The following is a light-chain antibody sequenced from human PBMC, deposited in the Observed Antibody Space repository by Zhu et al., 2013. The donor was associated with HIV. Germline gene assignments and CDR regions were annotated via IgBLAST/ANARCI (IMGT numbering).Light chain of an antibody. CDR2: NDD. V-gene: IGLV3-21*04. Sequence: SYELTQPPLSVSGPRRDGHDNLRGTQHWRKNVHWYQQRPGQAPVVVIYNDDERPSGIPERFSGSNSGNTAILTVSGVEAGDEADYYCQVWDSSTDHPVFGAGTKVTVL. J-gene: IGLJ1*01. CDR3: QVWDSSTDHPV. CDR1: HWRKN.